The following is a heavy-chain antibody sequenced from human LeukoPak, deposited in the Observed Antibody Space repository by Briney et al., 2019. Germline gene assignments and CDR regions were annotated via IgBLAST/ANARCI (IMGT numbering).Heavy chain of an antibody. V-gene: IGHV3-33*01. CDR2: IWYDGSRI. Sequence: PGGSLRLSCAASGFTFSSYGVHWVRQAPGKGLEWVAVIWYDGSRIYYADSVKGRFTIFRDNSKNTLYLQMNSLRADDTAMYYCARGVSHYYYGMDVWGQGTTVTVSS. CDR3: ARGVSHYYYGMDV. J-gene: IGHJ6*02. CDR1: GFTFSSYG. D-gene: IGHD3-16*01.